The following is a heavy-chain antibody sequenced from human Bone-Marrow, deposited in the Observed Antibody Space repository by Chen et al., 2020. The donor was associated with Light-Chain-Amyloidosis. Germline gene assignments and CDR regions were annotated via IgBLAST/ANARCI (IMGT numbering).Heavy chain of an antibody. Sequence: QVQLVESGGGVVQPGRSLRLSCAASGFTFSSYATHWVRQAPGKGLEWVAVISYDGSNEYYADSVKCRFTISRENSKNTLYLQMNGLRAEDTAVYYCAGDWASVVVTAGDYYGMDVWGQGTTVSVSS. CDR2: ISYDGSNE. CDR3: AGDWASVVVTAGDYYGMDV. CDR1: GFTFSSYA. V-gene: IGHV3-30-3*01. D-gene: IGHD2-21*02. J-gene: IGHJ6*02.